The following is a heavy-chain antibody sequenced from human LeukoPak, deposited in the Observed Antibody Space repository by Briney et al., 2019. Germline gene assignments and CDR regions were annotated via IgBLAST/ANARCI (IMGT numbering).Heavy chain of an antibody. J-gene: IGHJ4*02. CDR3: ARESYGDPFDY. CDR1: GFTFSSYW. Sequence: GGSLRLSCAASGFTFSSYWMSWVRQAPGKGLEWVANIKQDGSGKYYVDSVKGRFTISRDNAKNSLYLQMNSLRAEDTAVYYCARESYGDPFDYWGQGTLVTVSS. CDR2: IKQDGSGK. V-gene: IGHV3-7*01. D-gene: IGHD4-17*01.